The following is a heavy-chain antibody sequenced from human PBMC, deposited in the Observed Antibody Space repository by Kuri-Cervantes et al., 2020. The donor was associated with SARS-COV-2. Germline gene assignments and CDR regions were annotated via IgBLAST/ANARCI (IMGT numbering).Heavy chain of an antibody. CDR2: IQDDGSNK. D-gene: IGHD2-2*01. CDR1: GFIFSDAG. V-gene: IGHV3-30*02. CDR3: AKDPYDYQLLSYYFDY. Sequence: LSLTCAASGFIFSDAGMHWVRQAPGKGLEWVAFIQDDGSNKYYADSVKGRFTISRDNSKYALYLQMNSLSAADTAVYYCAKDPYDYQLLSYYFDYWGQGTLVTVSS. J-gene: IGHJ4*02.